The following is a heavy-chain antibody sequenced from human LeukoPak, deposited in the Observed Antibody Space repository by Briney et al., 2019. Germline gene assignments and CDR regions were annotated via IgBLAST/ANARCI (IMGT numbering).Heavy chain of an antibody. J-gene: IGHJ4*01. CDR2: INHSGST. V-gene: IGHV4-34*01. CDR3: ARAGGRRIVVVPAAMRAFDY. Sequence: SETLSLTCAVYGGSFSGYYWSWIRQPPGKGLEWIGEINHSGSTNYNPSLKSRVTISVDTSKNQFSLKLSSVTAADTAVYYCARAGGRRIVVVPAAMRAFDYWGHGTLVTVSS. D-gene: IGHD2-2*01. CDR1: GGSFSGYY.